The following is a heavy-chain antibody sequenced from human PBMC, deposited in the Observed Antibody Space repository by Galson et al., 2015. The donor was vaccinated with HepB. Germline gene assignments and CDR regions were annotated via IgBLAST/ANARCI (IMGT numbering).Heavy chain of an antibody. D-gene: IGHD3-22*01. CDR3: ARDSWLDYYDRAPMGY. V-gene: IGHV3-7*03. CDR1: GFTFSSYW. CDR2: IKHDGSEK. Sequence: SLRLSCAASGFTFSSYWMSWVRQAPGKGLEWVANIKHDGSEKYYVDSVKGRFTISRDNAKNSLYLQMNSLRAEDTAVYYCARDSWLDYYDRAPMGYWGQGTLVTVSS. J-gene: IGHJ4*02.